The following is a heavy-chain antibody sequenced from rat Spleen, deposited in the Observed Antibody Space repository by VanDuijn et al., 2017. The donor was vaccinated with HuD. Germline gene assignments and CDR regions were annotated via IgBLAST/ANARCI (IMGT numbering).Heavy chain of an antibody. CDR3: AGYYNTYAFAY. D-gene: IGHD1-10*01. CDR2: ISYSGVT. V-gene: IGHV3-1*01. CDR1: GSSITSNY. J-gene: IGHJ3*01. Sequence: EVQLQESGPGLVKPSQSFSLTCSVTGSSITSNYWAWIRRFPGSKMEWLGYISYSGVTNYNPSLTSRISITRDTSKNQFFLQLHSVTTEDTAAYYCAGYYNTYAFAYWGQGTLVTVSS.